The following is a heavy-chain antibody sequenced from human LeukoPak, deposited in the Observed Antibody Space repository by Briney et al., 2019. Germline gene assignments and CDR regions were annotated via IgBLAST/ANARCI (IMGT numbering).Heavy chain of an antibody. D-gene: IGHD5-18*01. V-gene: IGHV4-34*01. J-gene: IGHJ4*02. CDR2: INHSGTT. CDR3: ARGVQSSIYSYGFMNY. CDR1: GGSFSGYY. Sequence: SETLSLTCAVYGGSFSGYYWSWIRQPPGKGLEWIGEINHSGTTNYNPSLKSRVTISVDTSKNQFSLKLNSVTAADTAVYYCARGVQSSIYSYGFMNYWGQGTLVTVSS.